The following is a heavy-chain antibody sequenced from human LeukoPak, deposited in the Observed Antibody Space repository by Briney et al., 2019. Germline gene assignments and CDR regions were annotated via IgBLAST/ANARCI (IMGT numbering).Heavy chain of an antibody. J-gene: IGHJ6*02. CDR3: ARDPGYYYYGMDV. Sequence: GGSLRLSCAVPGFNLRTYWIHWVRHSPGRGLECVARINGEGSRISYADSERGRFTISRDNAKNTAYLQMNSLRAVDTALYYCARDPGYYYYGMDVWGQGTTVVVSS. V-gene: IGHV3-74*01. CDR2: INGEGSRI. CDR1: GFNLRTYW.